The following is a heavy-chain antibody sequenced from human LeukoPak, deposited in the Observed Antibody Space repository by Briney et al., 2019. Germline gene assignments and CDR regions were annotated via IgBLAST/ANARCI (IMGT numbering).Heavy chain of an antibody. D-gene: IGHD3-10*01. J-gene: IGHJ4*02. CDR2: IWYDGSNK. Sequence: PAGGSLRLSCAVSGFTFSNYDMHWVRQAPGKGLEWVAVIWYDGSNKYYADSVKGRFTISRDNSKNTLYLQMNTLRAEDTAVYYCAKELWFVNSYYFDYWGLGTLVTVSS. V-gene: IGHV3-33*06. CDR1: GFTFSNYD. CDR3: AKELWFVNSYYFDY.